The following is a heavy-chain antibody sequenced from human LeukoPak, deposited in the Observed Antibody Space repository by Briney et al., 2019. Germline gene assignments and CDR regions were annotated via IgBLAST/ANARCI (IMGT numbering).Heavy chain of an antibody. CDR2: IYYSGST. V-gene: IGHV4-59*01. CDR3: ARGSRSSDY. J-gene: IGHJ4*02. CDR1: GGSISNYY. Sequence: SETLSLTCTVSGGSISNYYWSWIRQPPGKGLEWIGYIYYSGSTSYKPSLKSRVTISGDASKNQFSLKLSSVTAADTAVYYCARGSRSSDYWGQGTLVTVSS.